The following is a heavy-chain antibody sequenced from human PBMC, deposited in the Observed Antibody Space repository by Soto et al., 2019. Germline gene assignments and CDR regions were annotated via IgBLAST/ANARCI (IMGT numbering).Heavy chain of an antibody. D-gene: IGHD2-15*01. CDR1: GFTFSSYA. CDR3: ARGGLLEDIVVVVAATDY. CDR2: ISYDGSNK. J-gene: IGHJ4*02. Sequence: GGSLRLSCAASGFTFSSYAMHWVRQAPGKGLEWVAVISYDGSNKYYADSVKGRFTISRDNSKNTLYLQMNSLRAEDTAVYYCARGGLLEDIVVVVAATDYWGQGTLVTVSS. V-gene: IGHV3-30-3*01.